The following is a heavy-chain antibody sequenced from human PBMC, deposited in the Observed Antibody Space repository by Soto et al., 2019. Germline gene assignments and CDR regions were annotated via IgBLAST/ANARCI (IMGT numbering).Heavy chain of an antibody. CDR2: ISAHNGNT. J-gene: IGHJ4*02. CDR3: ARGRYGDY. D-gene: IGHD1-1*01. Sequence: QVHLVQSGAEVKKPGASVKVSCKASGYTFTSYGITWVRQAPGQGLEWMGWISAHNGNTDYAKKLQGIVIVTRDTSTSTAYMELRSLRSDDTAVYYCARGRYGDYWGQGALVTVSS. CDR1: GYTFTSYG. V-gene: IGHV1-18*01.